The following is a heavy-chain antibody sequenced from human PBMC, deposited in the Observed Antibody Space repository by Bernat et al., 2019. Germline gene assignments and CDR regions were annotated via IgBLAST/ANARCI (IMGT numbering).Heavy chain of an antibody. V-gene: IGHV4-59*08. Sequence: QVQLQESGLGLVKPSETLSLTCTVSGGSISSYYLRWIRQPPGNGLEWIGYIYYSGSTNYKPSLKSRVTISVDTSKNQFSLKLGSVTAADTAVYYCAGHLPSEQQLAHYFDYWGQGTLVTVSS. D-gene: IGHD6-13*01. CDR2: IYYSGST. J-gene: IGHJ4*02. CDR3: AGHLPSEQQLAHYFDY. CDR1: GGSISSYY.